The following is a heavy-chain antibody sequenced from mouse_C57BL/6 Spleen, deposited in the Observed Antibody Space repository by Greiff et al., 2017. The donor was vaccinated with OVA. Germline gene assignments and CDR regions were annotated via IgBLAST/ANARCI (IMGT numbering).Heavy chain of an antibody. V-gene: IGHV1-20*01. J-gene: IGHJ2*01. Sequence: EVQLQQSGPELVQPGDSVKISCKASGYSFTGYFMTWVMQSHGKCLEWIGSINPYNGDTFYNQKFKGKATLTVDQDSSTAHMELRSLTSEDSAVYYCARREYYYGSEDFDYWGQGTTLTVSS. D-gene: IGHD1-1*01. CDR1: GYSFTGYF. CDR2: INPYNGDT. CDR3: ARREYYYGSEDFDY.